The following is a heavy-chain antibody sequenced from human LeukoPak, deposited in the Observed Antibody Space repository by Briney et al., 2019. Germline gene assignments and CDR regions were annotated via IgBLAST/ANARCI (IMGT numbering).Heavy chain of an antibody. CDR1: GYTFTGYY. D-gene: IGHD1-26*01. CDR3: ARPQPWEYAFDI. CDR2: INPRTGDT. J-gene: IGHJ3*02. Sequence: ASVKVSCKASGYTFTGYYVHWVRQAPGQGLEWMGRINPRTGDTDYAQEFQGRVTMTRDTSISTAYMELSSLTSDDTAMYYCARPQPWEYAFDIWGQGTMVTVSS. V-gene: IGHV1-2*06.